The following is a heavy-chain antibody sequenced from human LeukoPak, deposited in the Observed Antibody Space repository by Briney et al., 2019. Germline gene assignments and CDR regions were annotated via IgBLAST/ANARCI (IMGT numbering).Heavy chain of an antibody. D-gene: IGHD3-3*01. V-gene: IGHV4-31*03. J-gene: IGHJ6*03. CDR1: GGSISSGVYY. CDR3: ARVFRGYDFWSGYGGGYMDV. Sequence: SQTLSLTCTVSGGSISSGVYYWSWLRQHPGKGLEWIGYIYYSGSSYYKPSRKSRVTISVDTSKNKFSQKLSFVTAVDTAVYYCARVFRGYDFWSGYGGGYMDVWGKGTTVHVSS. CDR2: IYYSGSS.